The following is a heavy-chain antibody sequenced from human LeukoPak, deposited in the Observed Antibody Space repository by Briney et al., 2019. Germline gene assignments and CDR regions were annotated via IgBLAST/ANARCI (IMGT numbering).Heavy chain of an antibody. D-gene: IGHD1-14*01. CDR3: AKKPDYYYYYMDV. CDR2: ISGSGDST. Sequence: PGGSLRLSCAASGFSFSTYGMTWVRQGPGEGLEWVSSISGSGDSTYYADSVKGRFTISRDNSKNTLYLQMNSLRAEDTAVYYCAKKPDYYYYYMDVWGKGTTVTISS. J-gene: IGHJ6*03. CDR1: GFSFSTYG. V-gene: IGHV3-23*01.